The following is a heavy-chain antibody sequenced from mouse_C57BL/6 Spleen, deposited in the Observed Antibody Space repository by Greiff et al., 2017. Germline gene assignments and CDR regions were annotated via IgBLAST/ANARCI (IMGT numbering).Heavy chain of an antibody. D-gene: IGHD1-1*01. CDR3: ARRDYYGSSYGNYFDY. CDR2: ISSGGSYT. V-gene: IGHV5-6*02. Sequence: EVKLMESGGDLVKPGGSLKLSCAASGFTFSSYGMSWVRQTPDKRLEWVATISSGGSYTYYPDSVKGRFTISRDKAKKTLYLQMSSLKSDDTAMYYCARRDYYGSSYGNYFDYWGQGTTLTVSS. J-gene: IGHJ2*01. CDR1: GFTFSSYG.